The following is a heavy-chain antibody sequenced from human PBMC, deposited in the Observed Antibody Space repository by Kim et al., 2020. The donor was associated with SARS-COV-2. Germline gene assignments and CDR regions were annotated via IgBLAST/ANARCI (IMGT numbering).Heavy chain of an antibody. CDR2: IYYSGST. CDR3: ARDWLDHYYGSGSLDY. J-gene: IGHJ4*02. D-gene: IGHD3-10*01. CDR1: GGSISSSSYY. Sequence: SETLSLTCTVSGGSISSSSYYWGWIRQPPGKGLEWIGSIYYSGSTYYNPSLKSRVTIPVDTSKNQFSLKLSSVTAADTAVYYCARDWLDHYYGSGSLDYWGQGTLVTVSS. V-gene: IGHV4-39*07.